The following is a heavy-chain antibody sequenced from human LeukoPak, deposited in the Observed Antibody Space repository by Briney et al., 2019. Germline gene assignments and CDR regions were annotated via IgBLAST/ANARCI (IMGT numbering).Heavy chain of an antibody. J-gene: IGHJ6*02. Sequence: GASVKVSCKASGYTFTGYYMHWVRQAPGQGLEWMGWINPNSGGTNYAQKFQGRVTMTRDTSISTAYMELSRLRSDDTAVYYCARDLGSYGHRDYYYYGMDVWGQGTTVTVSS. D-gene: IGHD5-18*01. CDR2: INPNSGGT. CDR1: GYTFTGYY. V-gene: IGHV1-2*02. CDR3: ARDLGSYGHRDYYYYGMDV.